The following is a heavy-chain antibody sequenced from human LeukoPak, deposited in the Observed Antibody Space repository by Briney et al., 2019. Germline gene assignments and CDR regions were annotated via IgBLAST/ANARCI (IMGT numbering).Heavy chain of an antibody. D-gene: IGHD6-6*01. CDR2: IYYSGST. CDR3: ARGVRSIAAPLTLYYFDY. Sequence: SETLSLTCTVSGGSISSSSYYWGWIRQPPGKGLEWIGSIYYSGSTYYNPSLKSRVTISVDTSKNQFSLKLSSVTAADTAVYYCARGVRSIAAPLTLYYFDYWGQGTLVTVSS. J-gene: IGHJ4*02. CDR1: GGSISSSSYY. V-gene: IGHV4-39*07.